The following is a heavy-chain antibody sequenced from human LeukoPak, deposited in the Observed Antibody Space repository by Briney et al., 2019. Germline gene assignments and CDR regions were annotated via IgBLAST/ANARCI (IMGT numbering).Heavy chain of an antibody. CDR2: ISSSSSYI. V-gene: IGHV3-21*01. D-gene: IGHD6-19*01. J-gene: IGHJ6*03. CDR1: GFTFSSYS. CDR3: ARELIAVAPRVGYMDV. Sequence: PGGSLRLSCAASGFTFSSYSMNWVRQAPGKGLGWVSSISSSSSYIYYADSVKGRFTISRDNAKNSLYLQMNSLRAEDTAVYYCARELIAVAPRVGYMDVWGKGTTVTVSS.